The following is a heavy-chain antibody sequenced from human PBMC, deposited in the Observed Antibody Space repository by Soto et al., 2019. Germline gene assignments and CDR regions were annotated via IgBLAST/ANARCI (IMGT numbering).Heavy chain of an antibody. CDR2: IIPIFNST. CDR1: GSRFSNYV. CDR3: AREGRGKKAGYNGLVSLGY. V-gene: IGHV1-69*06. D-gene: IGHD2-2*02. Sequence: SVKVSCKVSGSRFSNYVISWVRQAPGHGLGWLGRIIPIFNSTKYAQNFQGRVTITADKSTSTASLELSSLRSDDTAVYYCAREGRGKKAGYNGLVSLGYWGQGTLVTVSS. J-gene: IGHJ4*02.